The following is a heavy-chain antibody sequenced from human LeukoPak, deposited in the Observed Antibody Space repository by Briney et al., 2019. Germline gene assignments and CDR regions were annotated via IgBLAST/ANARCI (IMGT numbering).Heavy chain of an antibody. D-gene: IGHD3-16*02. V-gene: IGHV1-3*03. Sequence: ASVKVSCKASGYTFTSYAMHWVRQAPGQRLEWMGWINAGNGNTKYSQEFQGRVTITRDTSASTAYMELSSLRSEDMAVYYCARESLGPIRGNYFDYWGQGTLVTVSS. CDR3: ARESLGPIRGNYFDY. CDR1: GYTFTSYA. J-gene: IGHJ4*02. CDR2: INAGNGNT.